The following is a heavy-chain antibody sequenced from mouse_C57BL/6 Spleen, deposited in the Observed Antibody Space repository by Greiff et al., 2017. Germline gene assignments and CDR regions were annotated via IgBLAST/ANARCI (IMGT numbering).Heavy chain of an antibody. Sequence: VQLQQPGAELVKPGASVKLSCKASGYTFTSYWMQWVKQRPGQGLEWIGEIDPSDSYTNYNQKFKGKATLTVDTSSSTAYMQLSSLTSEDSAVYYCARGGYGSSYDAMDYWGQGTSVTVSS. CDR3: ARGGYGSSYDAMDY. J-gene: IGHJ4*01. V-gene: IGHV1-50*01. D-gene: IGHD1-1*01. CDR2: IDPSDSYT. CDR1: GYTFTSYW.